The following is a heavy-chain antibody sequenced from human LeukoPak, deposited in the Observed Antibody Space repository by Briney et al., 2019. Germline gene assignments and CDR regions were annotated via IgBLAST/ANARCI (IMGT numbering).Heavy chain of an antibody. Sequence: PSETLSLTCSVSGSSFNSYYWSWIRQPAGKGLEWIGRIHTSGSADYSPSLQSRVTISVDMSKKEFSLKLTSVTAADTAVYYCARDIVYLIDEDYGWGQGTPVSVSS. J-gene: IGHJ4*02. V-gene: IGHV4-4*07. CDR1: GSSFNSYY. CDR2: IHTSGSA. D-gene: IGHD4-17*01. CDR3: ARDIVYLIDEDYG.